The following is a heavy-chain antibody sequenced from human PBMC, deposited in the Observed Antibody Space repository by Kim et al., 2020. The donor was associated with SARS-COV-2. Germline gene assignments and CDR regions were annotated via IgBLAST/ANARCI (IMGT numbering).Heavy chain of an antibody. CDR3: ARDVVPAARNDAFDI. J-gene: IGHJ3*02. Sequence: PSLKCRVTISVDTSKNQFSLKLSSVTAADTAVYYCARDVVPAARNDAFDIWGQGTMVTVSS. V-gene: IGHV4-59*01. D-gene: IGHD2-2*01.